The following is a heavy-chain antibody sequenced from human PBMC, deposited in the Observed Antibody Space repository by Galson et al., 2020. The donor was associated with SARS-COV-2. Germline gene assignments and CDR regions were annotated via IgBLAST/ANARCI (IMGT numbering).Heavy chain of an antibody. J-gene: IGHJ5*02. CDR2: ISYDGSNK. D-gene: IGHD1-26*01. Sequence: RLSCAASGFTFSSYAMHWVRQAPGKGLEWVAVISYDGSNKYYADSVKGRFTISRDNSKNTLYLQMNSLRAEDTAVYYCARTYSGSYLSWFDPWGQGTLVTVSS. CDR1: GFTFSSYA. V-gene: IGHV3-30*04. CDR3: ARTYSGSYLSWFDP.